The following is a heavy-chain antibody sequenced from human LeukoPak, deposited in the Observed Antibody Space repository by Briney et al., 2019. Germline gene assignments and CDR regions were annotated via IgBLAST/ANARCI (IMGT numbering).Heavy chain of an antibody. CDR1: GFTFSNAW. J-gene: IGHJ3*02. D-gene: IGHD3-22*01. CDR3: TTDLGDVFGYYDSSGMNAFDI. Sequence: PGGSLRLSCAASGFTFSNAWMSWVRQAPGKGLEWVGRIKSKTDGGTADYAAPVKGRFTISRDDSKNTLYLQMNSLKTEDTAVYYCTTDLGDVFGYYDSSGMNAFDIWGQGTMVTVSS. V-gene: IGHV3-15*01. CDR2: IKSKTDGGTA.